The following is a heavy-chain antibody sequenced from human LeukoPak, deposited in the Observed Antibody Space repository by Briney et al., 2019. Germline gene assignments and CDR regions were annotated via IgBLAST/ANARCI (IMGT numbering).Heavy chain of an antibody. CDR1: GFTFDEYG. CDR2: INWNGGST. Sequence: GGSLRLSCAASGFTFDEYGMSWVRQTPGKGLEWVSGINWNGGSTGYADSVKGRFTISRDNAKNSLYLQMNSLRAEDTALYYRARHDPEQYYFDYWGQGTLVTVSS. V-gene: IGHV3-20*04. CDR3: ARHDPEQYYFDY. D-gene: IGHD1-14*01. J-gene: IGHJ4*02.